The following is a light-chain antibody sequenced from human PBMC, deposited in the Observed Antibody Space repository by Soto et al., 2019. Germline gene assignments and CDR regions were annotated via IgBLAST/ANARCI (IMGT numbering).Light chain of an antibody. CDR1: SSDIGGFNY. CDR3: CSYAGSHTFV. Sequence: QSVLTQPRSVSGSPGQSVTISCTGTSSDIGGFNYVSWYQQHPGKVPKLMIYDVTKRPSGVPDRFSASKSGNTASLTISGLQAEDEADCCSYAGSHTFVFGTGTKV. V-gene: IGLV2-11*01. CDR2: DVT. J-gene: IGLJ1*01.